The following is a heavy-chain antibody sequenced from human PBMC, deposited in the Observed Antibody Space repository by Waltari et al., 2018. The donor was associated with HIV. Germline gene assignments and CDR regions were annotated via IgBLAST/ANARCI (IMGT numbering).Heavy chain of an antibody. V-gene: IGHV3-23*01. CDR1: GFTFSSYA. J-gene: IGHJ4*02. D-gene: IGHD3-3*01. Sequence: SGFTFSSYAMSWVRQAPGKGLEWVSAISGSGGSTYYADSVKGRFTISRDNSKNTLYLQMNSLRAEDTAVYYCAGLGGQYYDFWSGYSNSVDYWGQGTLVTVSS. CDR2: ISGSGGST. CDR3: AGLGGQYYDFWSGYSNSVDY.